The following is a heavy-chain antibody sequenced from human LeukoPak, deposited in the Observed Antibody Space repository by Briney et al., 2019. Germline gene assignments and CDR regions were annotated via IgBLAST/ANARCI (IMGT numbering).Heavy chain of an antibody. J-gene: IGHJ3*01. D-gene: IGHD3-22*01. CDR2: IYPVDSDT. Sequence: GESLKISCKGSGYRFSAYWIAWVPQMPGKGLEWMGVIYPVDSDTRYSPSFQGQVTISADKSVSTAYLQWSSLKASDTAMYFCARPNITSYYDSRGYDAFDVWGQGTIVTVSS. CDR3: ARPNITSYYDSRGYDAFDV. V-gene: IGHV5-51*01. CDR1: GYRFSAYW.